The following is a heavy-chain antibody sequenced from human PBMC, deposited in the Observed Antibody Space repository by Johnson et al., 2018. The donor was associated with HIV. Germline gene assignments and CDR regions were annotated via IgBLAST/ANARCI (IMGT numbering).Heavy chain of an antibody. CDR2: ISYDGSNK. V-gene: IGHV3-30*03. J-gene: IGHJ3*02. CDR1: GFTSSYYD. CDR3: VRPAAAGRDDAFDI. Sequence: QMLLVESGGGLVQPGGSLRLSCAASGFTSSYYDMHWVRQGPGKGLEWVAVISYDGSNKYYADSVKGRFTISRDNSKNTLYLQMNSLRAEDTAVYYCVRPAAAGRDDAFDIWGQGTMVTVSS. D-gene: IGHD6-13*01.